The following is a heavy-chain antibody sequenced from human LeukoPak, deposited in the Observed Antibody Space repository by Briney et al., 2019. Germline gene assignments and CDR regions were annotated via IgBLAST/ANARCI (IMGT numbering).Heavy chain of an antibody. CDR1: GGSFSGYY. V-gene: IGHV4-34*01. CDR3: ARASYYYGSGSYRY. J-gene: IGHJ4*02. CDR2: INHSGST. Sequence: TSETLSLTCAVYGGSFSGYYWSWIRQPPGKGLEWIGEINHSGSTNYNPSLKSRVTISVDTSKNQFSLKLSSVTAADTAVYYCARASYYYGSGSYRYWGQGTLVTVSS. D-gene: IGHD3-10*01.